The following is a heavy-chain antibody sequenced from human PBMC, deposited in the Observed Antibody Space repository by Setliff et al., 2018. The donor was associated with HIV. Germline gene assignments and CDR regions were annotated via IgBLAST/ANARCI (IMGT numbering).Heavy chain of an antibody. J-gene: IGHJ4*02. CDR3: ARVLDYYDSSPYYFDY. D-gene: IGHD3-22*01. CDR2: IYYSGSA. V-gene: IGHV4-61*10. CDR1: GGSISSGSYY. Sequence: SETLSLTCTVSGGSISSGSYYWSWIRQPAGKGLEWIGYIYYSGSANYTPSLKSRVTISLDTSKSQFSLKLSSVTAADTAMYYCARVLDYYDSSPYYFDYWGQGTLVTVSS.